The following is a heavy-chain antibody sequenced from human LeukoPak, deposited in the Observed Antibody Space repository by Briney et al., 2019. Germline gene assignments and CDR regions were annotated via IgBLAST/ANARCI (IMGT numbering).Heavy chain of an antibody. Sequence: SETLSLTCTVSGGSISSYYWSWIRQPPGKGLEWIGYIYYSGSTNYNPPLMSRGTISVDTSKTQFTLKLSSVTAADTAVYYCAREDTMVRGVSFYFYYYMDVWGKGTTVTVSS. J-gene: IGHJ6*03. V-gene: IGHV4-59*01. CDR3: AREDTMVRGVSFYFYYYMDV. CDR2: IYYSGST. CDR1: GGSISSYY. D-gene: IGHD3-10*01.